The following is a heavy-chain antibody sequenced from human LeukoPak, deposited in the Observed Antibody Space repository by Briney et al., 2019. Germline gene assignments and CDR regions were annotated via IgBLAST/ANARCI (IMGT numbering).Heavy chain of an antibody. D-gene: IGHD2-15*01. CDR2: ITGSGGNT. CDR1: GFTFSNYA. CDR3: ARKYCSGGSCYFDY. J-gene: IGHJ4*02. V-gene: IGHV3-23*01. Sequence: GRSLRLSCAASGFTFSNYAMSWVRQAPGKGLEWVSTITGSGGNTYYADSVKGRFTISRDNSKNTLYLQMNSLRAEDTAVYYCARKYCSGGSCYFDYWGQGTLVTVSS.